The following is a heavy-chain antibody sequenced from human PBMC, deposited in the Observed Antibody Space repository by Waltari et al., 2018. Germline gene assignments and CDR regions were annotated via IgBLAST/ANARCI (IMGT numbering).Heavy chain of an antibody. J-gene: IGHJ4*02. Sequence: QVQLAQSGVEVKSTGSSVTISCKASELLIRGSTTRWVRQAPGQGLEWMGGFIPLSGSQIYTQKFQGRLTITADGSTRTTVMELRNLKYEDTAVYFCARGYRYDSSERFYLDYWGQGTPVIVS. CDR3: ARGYRYDSSERFYLDY. D-gene: IGHD3-16*02. V-gene: IGHV1-69*12. CDR2: FIPLSGSQ. CDR1: ELLIRGST.